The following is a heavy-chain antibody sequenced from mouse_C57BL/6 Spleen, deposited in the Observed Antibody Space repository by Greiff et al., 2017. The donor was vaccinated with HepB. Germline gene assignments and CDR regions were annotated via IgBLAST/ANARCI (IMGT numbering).Heavy chain of an antibody. D-gene: IGHD3-2*02. V-gene: IGHV5-4*01. Sequence: EVKVEESGGGLVKPGGSLKLSCAASGFTFSSYAMSWVRQTPEKRLEWVATISDGGSYTYYPDNVKGRFTISRDNAKNNLYLQMSHLKSEDTAMYYCARDNSSGYWYFDVWGTGTTVTVSS. J-gene: IGHJ1*03. CDR3: ARDNSSGYWYFDV. CDR2: ISDGGSYT. CDR1: GFTFSSYA.